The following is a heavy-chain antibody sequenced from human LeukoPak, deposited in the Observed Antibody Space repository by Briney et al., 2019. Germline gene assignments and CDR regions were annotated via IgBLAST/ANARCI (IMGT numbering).Heavy chain of an antibody. CDR2: FDPEDGET. J-gene: IGHJ5*02. Sequence: ASVKVSCKVSGYTLTELSMHWVRQAPGKGLEWMGGFDPEDGETIYAQKFQGRVTMTEDTSTDTAHVELSSLRSEDTAVYYCATPYSDGSGSYGPERRWFDPWGQGTLVTVSS. V-gene: IGHV1-24*01. D-gene: IGHD3-10*01. CDR1: GYTLTELS. CDR3: ATPYSDGSGSYGPERRWFDP.